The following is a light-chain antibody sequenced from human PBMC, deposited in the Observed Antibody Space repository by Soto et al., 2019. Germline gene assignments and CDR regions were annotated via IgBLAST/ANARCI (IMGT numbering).Light chain of an antibody. CDR3: QSYDGGLGVSKI. CDR1: SSNIGAGYD. Sequence: QSVLTQPPSVSGAPGQRVTISCTGSSSNIGAGYDVHWYQQLPRTAPKLLIYSNNNRPSGVPDRFSGSRSGTSASLAITGLQPEDEADYYCQSYDGGLGVSKIFGGWTKLTVL. CDR2: SNN. V-gene: IGLV1-40*01. J-gene: IGLJ2*01.